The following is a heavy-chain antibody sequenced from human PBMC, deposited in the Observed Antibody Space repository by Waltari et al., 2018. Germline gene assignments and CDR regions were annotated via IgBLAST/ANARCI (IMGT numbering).Heavy chain of an antibody. CDR3: ARQTGGCFDY. V-gene: IGHV3-7*01. CDR2: IKQDGSEK. CDR1: GFTFSSYW. J-gene: IGHJ4*02. D-gene: IGHD1-26*01. Sequence: EVQLVESGGGLVQPGGSLRLSCAASGFTFSSYWMSWVRQAPGKGLGGGANIKQDGSEKYYVDSVKGRFTISRDNAKNSLYLQMNSLRAEDTAVYYCARQTGGCFDYWGQGTLVTVSS.